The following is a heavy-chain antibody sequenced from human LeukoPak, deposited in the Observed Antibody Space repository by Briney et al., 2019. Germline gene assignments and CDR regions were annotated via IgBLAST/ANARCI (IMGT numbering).Heavy chain of an antibody. V-gene: IGHV3-66*01. Sequence: GGSLRLSCAASGFTVNSNYMSRVRQAPGKGLEWVSVIYSGGSTYYADSVKGRFTISRDNSKNTLYVQMNSLRAEDTAVYYCARDSPTVGMDVWGQGTTVTVSS. CDR2: IYSGGST. D-gene: IGHD4-11*01. CDR1: GFTVNSNY. J-gene: IGHJ6*02. CDR3: ARDSPTVGMDV.